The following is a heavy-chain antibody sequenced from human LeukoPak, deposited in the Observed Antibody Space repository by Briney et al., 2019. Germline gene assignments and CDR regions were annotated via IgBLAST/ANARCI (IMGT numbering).Heavy chain of an antibody. J-gene: IGHJ4*02. V-gene: IGHV4-30-4*01. CDR1: GGSISSGDYY. D-gene: IGHD5-12*01. Sequence: PSETLSLTCTVSGGSISSGDYYWTWIRQPPGKGLEWIGYIYYTGSTYYNPSLKSRITISVDTSKNQFSLKLSSVTAADTAVYYCAWGLRSFDYWGQGTLVTVSS. CDR3: AWGLRSFDY. CDR2: IYYTGST.